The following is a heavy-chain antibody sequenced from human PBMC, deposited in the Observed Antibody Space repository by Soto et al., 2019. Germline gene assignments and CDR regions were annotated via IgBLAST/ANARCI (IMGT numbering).Heavy chain of an antibody. Sequence: SETLSLTCGVSGGSISSSLYYWGYIRQAPGKGLEWIGSVFHSGSTYYNPSLKSRLTISVDTSRNQFSLRLASVTAADTAIYYCTRLTYSSSSAPFDSWGQGTLVTVSS. V-gene: IGHV4-39*01. D-gene: IGHD5-18*01. CDR1: GGSISSSLYY. CDR2: VFHSGST. J-gene: IGHJ4*02. CDR3: TRLTYSSSSAPFDS.